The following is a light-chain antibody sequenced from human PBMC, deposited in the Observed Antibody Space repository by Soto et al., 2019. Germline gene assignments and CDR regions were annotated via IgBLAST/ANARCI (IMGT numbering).Light chain of an antibody. CDR1: QSVSSSY. CDR3: QQYGSSLCT. CDR2: GAS. Sequence: EIVLTQSPGTLSLSPGERATLSCRASQSVSSSYLAWYQQKPGQAPRLLIYGASSRATGNPDRFSGSGSGPDFTLTISRLEPDDFAVYYCQQYGSSLCTFGQGTKLDIK. V-gene: IGKV3-20*01. J-gene: IGKJ2*02.